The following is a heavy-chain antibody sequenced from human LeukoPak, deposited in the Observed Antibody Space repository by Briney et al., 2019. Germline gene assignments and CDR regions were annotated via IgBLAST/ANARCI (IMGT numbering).Heavy chain of an antibody. D-gene: IGHD6-13*01. Sequence: SVKVSCKASGFTFTSSAMQWVRQARGQRLEWIGWIVVGSGNTNYAQKFQERVTITRDMSTSTAYMELSSLRSKDTAVYYCAAVGYSSSWYGDYWGQGTLVTVSS. CDR3: AAVGYSSSWYGDY. V-gene: IGHV1-58*02. CDR2: IVVGSGNT. J-gene: IGHJ4*02. CDR1: GFTFTSSA.